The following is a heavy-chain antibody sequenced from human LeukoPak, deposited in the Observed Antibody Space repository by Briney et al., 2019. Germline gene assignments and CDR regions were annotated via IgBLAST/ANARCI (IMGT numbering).Heavy chain of an antibody. CDR2: INLSGST. D-gene: IGHD2-2*01. CDR3: ARVKVPAVFGAFDG. CDR1: GASITSFY. J-gene: IGHJ3*01. V-gene: IGHV4-4*07. Sequence: SETLSLTCTVSGASITSFYWSWIRQPAGKGLEWIGRINLSGSTNYNPSLKSRVTMSVDTSKNQFSLKLSSVTAADTAVYYCARVKVPAVFGAFDGWGQGTVVTVSS.